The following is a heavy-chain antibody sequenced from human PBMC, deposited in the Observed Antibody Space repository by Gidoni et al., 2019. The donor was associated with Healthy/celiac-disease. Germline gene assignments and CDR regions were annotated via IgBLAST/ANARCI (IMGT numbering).Heavy chain of an antibody. CDR3: AKGGVGATPFDY. CDR2: ISGSGGST. CDR1: GFTFSSYA. Sequence: EVQLLESGGGLVQPGGSLRLSCAASGFTFSSYAMSWVRQAPGKGLEWVSDISGSGGSTYYADSVKGRFSISRDNSKNTLYLQMNSLRAEDTAVYYCAKGGVGATPFDYWGQGTLVTVSS. J-gene: IGHJ4*02. D-gene: IGHD1-26*01. V-gene: IGHV3-23*01.